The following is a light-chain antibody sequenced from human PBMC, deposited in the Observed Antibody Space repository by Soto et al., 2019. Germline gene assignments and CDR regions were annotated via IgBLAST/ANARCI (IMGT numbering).Light chain of an antibody. CDR2: EAS. Sequence: DIQMTQSPSTLSASIGDRVTITFRSTDNINRRLAWYQQKPGKAPKLLIHEASSLENGVPSRFSGSGSGKDFTLTISSLQPDDFAVYYCQQYSSYSTFGQGTKVDIK. CDR3: QQYSSYST. J-gene: IGKJ1*01. V-gene: IGKV1-5*01. CDR1: DNINRR.